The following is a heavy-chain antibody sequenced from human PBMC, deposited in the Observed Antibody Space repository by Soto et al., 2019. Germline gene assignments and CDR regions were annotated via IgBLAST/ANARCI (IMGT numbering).Heavy chain of an antibody. CDR3: ARDIGSGWYYFDY. V-gene: IGHV3-48*02. CDR1: VSIFSSNG. D-gene: IGHD6-19*01. J-gene: IGHJ4*02. Sequence: EVQLVESGGNLVQPGGSLRLSCASSVSIFSSNGMNGVRQAPGKGLEWVSYITPSSDTIYYAASVKGRFTISRDNGKNSLYLQMNSLRDEDTAVYYCARDIGSGWYYFDYWGQGNMVIVSS. CDR2: ITPSSDTI.